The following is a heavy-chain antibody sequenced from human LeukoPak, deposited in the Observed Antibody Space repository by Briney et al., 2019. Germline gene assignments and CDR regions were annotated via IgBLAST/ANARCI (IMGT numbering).Heavy chain of an antibody. CDR2: INHSGST. D-gene: IGHD3-3*01. J-gene: IGHJ3*02. CDR1: GGSFSGYY. Sequence: SETLSLTCAVYGGSFSGYYWSWIRQPPGKGLEWIGEINHSGSTNYNPSLKSRVTISVDTSKNQFPLKLSSVTAADTAVYYCARGVRQYYDFWSGYAEYDAFDIWGQGTMVTVSS. V-gene: IGHV4-34*01. CDR3: ARGVRQYYDFWSGYAEYDAFDI.